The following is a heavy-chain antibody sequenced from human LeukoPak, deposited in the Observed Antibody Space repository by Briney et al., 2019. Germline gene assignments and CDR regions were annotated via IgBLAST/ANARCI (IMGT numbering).Heavy chain of an antibody. CDR2: ISYDGSNK. Sequence: PGGSLRLSCAASGFTFSSYAMHWVRQAPGKGLEWVAVISYDGSNKYYADSVKGRFTISRDNSKNSLYLQMNSLRAEDTAVYYCARDGGYGDLDPWGQGTLVTVSS. CDR1: GFTFSSYA. CDR3: ARDGGYGDLDP. J-gene: IGHJ5*02. V-gene: IGHV3-30-3*01. D-gene: IGHD4-17*01.